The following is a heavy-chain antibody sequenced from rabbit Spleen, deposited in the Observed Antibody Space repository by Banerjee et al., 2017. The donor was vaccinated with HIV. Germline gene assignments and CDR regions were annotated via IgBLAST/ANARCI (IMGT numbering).Heavy chain of an antibody. CDR2: IYAGSSGTT. CDR1: GFSFSSNYW. CDR3: ARDTASSFSSYGMDL. V-gene: IGHV1S45*01. Sequence: QEQLEESGGDLVKPEGSLTLTCTASGFSFSSNYWICWVRQAPGKGLEWIACIYAGSSGTTYYASWAKGRFTISKTSSTTVTLQMTSLTVADTATYFCARDTASSFSSYGMDLWGPGTLVTVS. J-gene: IGHJ6*01. D-gene: IGHD3-3*01.